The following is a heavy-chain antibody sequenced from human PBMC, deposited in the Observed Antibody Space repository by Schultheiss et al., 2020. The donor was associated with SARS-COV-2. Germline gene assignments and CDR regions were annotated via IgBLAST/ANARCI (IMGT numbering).Heavy chain of an antibody. CDR1: GGSISSYY. CDR2: INHSGST. D-gene: IGHD2-15*01. V-gene: IGHV4-59*08. CDR3: ARRYCSGGSCYHNWFDP. Sequence: SETLSLTCTVSGGSISSYYWSWIRQPPGKGLEWIGEINHSGSTNYNPSLKSRVTISVDTSKNQFSLKLSSVTAADTAVYYCARRYCSGGSCYHNWFDPRGQGTLVTVSS. J-gene: IGHJ5*02.